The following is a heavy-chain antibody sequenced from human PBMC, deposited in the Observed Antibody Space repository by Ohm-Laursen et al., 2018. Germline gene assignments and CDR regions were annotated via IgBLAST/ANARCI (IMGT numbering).Heavy chain of an antibody. V-gene: IGHV3-9*01. CDR2: ISWNSGSI. Sequence: RSLRLSCTASGFTFSSYWMTWVRQAPGKGLEWVSGISWNSGSIGYADSVKGRFTISRDNAKNSLYLQMNSLRAEDTAVYYCARIAVGATGYWGQGTLVTVSS. CDR3: ARIAVGATGY. D-gene: IGHD1-26*01. CDR1: GFTFSSYW. J-gene: IGHJ4*02.